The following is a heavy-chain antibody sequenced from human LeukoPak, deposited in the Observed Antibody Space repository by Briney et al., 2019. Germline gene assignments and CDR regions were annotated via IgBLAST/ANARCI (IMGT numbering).Heavy chain of an antibody. CDR3: AKPPLKTREGPYDY. Sequence: PGGSLRLSCAASGFTFSRYDLSWVRQAPGKGLECVSTIRRTVTTTYYADSVKGRFTISRVNSKNTLYLQMNSLRAEDTAVYYCAKPPLKTREGPYDYWGQGTLVTVSS. J-gene: IGHJ4*02. V-gene: IGHV3-23*05. CDR2: IRRTVTTT. CDR1: GFTFSRYD.